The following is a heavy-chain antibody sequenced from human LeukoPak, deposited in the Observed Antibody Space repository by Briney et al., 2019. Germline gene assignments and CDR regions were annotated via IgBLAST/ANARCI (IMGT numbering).Heavy chain of an antibody. V-gene: IGHV3-48*04. CDR2: ISSSSSTI. Sequence: GGPLRLSCAASGFTFSSYSMNWVRQAPGKGLEWVSYISSSSSTIYYADSVKGRFTISRDNAKNSLYLQMNSLRAEDTAVYYCARVANPDTAMVPPYYYYMDVWGKGTTVTVSS. J-gene: IGHJ6*03. D-gene: IGHD5-18*01. CDR1: GFTFSSYS. CDR3: ARVANPDTAMVPPYYYYMDV.